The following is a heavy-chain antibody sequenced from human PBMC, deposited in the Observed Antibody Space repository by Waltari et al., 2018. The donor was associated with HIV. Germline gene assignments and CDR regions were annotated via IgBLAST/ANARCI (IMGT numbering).Heavy chain of an antibody. D-gene: IGHD3-9*01. J-gene: IGHJ4*02. CDR1: GGTFSSYA. Sequence: QVQLVQSGAEVKKPGSSVKVSCKASGGTFSSYAISWVRQAPGQGLEWRGGIIPIFGTANYAQNFQGRVTITADESTSTAYMELSSLRSEDTAVYYCARGLGDILTGYYPPSPEYYFDYWGQGTLVTVSS. CDR2: IIPIFGTA. V-gene: IGHV1-69*13. CDR3: ARGLGDILTGYYPPSPEYYFDY.